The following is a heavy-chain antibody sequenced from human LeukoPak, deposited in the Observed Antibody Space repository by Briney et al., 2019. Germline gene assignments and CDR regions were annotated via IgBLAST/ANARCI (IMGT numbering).Heavy chain of an antibody. CDR1: GFTSSTYT. CDR2: ISSSSSYI. J-gene: IGHJ3*01. CDR3: AKVQSDIVGAVFFSFDV. Sequence: PGGSLRLSCAASGFTSSTYTMNWVSQAPGKGLEWVSTISSSSSYIYYGDSVKGRFTISRDNAKNSLYLQMNSLRVEDTAVYFCAKVQSDIVGAVFFSFDVWGQGTTVTVSS. D-gene: IGHD1-26*01. V-gene: IGHV3-21*06.